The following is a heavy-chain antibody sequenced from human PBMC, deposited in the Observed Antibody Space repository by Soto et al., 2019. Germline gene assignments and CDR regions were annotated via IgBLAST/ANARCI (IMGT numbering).Heavy chain of an antibody. J-gene: IGHJ5*02. D-gene: IGHD3-16*01. CDR2: IIPNNGTA. V-gene: IGHV1-69*13. CDR3: ACNGGSTPFDP. CDR1: DYTFTNYD. Sequence: SVKVSCKASDYTFTNYDISWVRQAPGQGLEWMGGIIPNNGTANYAQKLQGRVTITADESTSTAYMELSSLRSEDTAVYYCACNGGSTPFDPWGQGTLVTVSS.